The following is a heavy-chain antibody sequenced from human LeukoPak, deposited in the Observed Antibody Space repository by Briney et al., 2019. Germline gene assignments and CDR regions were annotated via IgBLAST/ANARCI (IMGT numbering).Heavy chain of an antibody. CDR1: GYTLTSFA. J-gene: IGHJ6*02. CDR3: ARDGKHIAVPGVRYPMDV. Sequence: ASVKVSCKASGYTLTSFAMHRVRQAPGQRLEWMGRLNAANGNSQYSQKFQDRVTITSDSSANTAYMEFSSLRSEDSAVYYCARDGKHIAVPGVRYPMDVWGQGTTVTVS. CDR2: LNAANGNS. V-gene: IGHV1-3*01. D-gene: IGHD6-19*01.